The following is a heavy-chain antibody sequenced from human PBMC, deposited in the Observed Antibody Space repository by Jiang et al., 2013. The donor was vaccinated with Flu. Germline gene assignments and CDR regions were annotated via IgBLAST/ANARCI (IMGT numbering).Heavy chain of an antibody. Sequence: GSGLVKPSETLSLTCTVSGGSISSSSYYWGWIRQPPGKGLEWIGSIYYSGSTYYNPSLKSRVTISVDTSKNQFSLKLSSVTAADTAVYYCASAGGGGYGWFYYWGQGTLVTVSS. J-gene: IGHJ4*02. CDR2: IYYSGST. D-gene: IGHD4-17*01. CDR1: GGSISSSSYY. CDR3: ASAGGGGYGWFYY. V-gene: IGHV4-39*01.